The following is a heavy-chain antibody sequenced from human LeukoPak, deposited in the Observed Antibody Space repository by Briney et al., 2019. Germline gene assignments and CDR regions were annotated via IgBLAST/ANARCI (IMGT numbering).Heavy chain of an antibody. V-gene: IGHV4-59*08. J-gene: IGHJ3*02. CDR3: ARGFYDSSGLEAFDI. D-gene: IGHD3-22*01. CDR1: GGSISSYY. Sequence: PSETLSLTCTVSGGSISSYYWSWIRQPPWKGLEWIGYIYYSGSTNYNPSLKSRVTISVGTSKNQFSLKLSSVTAADTAVYYCARGFYDSSGLEAFDIWGQGTMVTVSS. CDR2: IYYSGST.